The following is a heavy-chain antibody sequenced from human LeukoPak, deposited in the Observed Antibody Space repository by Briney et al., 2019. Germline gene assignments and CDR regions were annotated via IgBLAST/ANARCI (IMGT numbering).Heavy chain of an antibody. V-gene: IGHV3-23*01. J-gene: IGHJ4*02. CDR1: GFTFSSYA. D-gene: IGHD5-12*01. CDR2: ISGSGGNI. Sequence: GGSLRLTCAGSGFTFSSYAMSWVRQAPGKELEWVSSISGSGGNIYYAESVKGRFTISRDNSKNTLYLQMKSLRDDDTAVYYCAKSRSGYALFDYWGQGTLVTVSS. CDR3: AKSRSGYALFDY.